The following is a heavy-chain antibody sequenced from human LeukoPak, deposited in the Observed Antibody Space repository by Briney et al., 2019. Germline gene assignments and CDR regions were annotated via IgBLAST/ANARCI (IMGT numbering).Heavy chain of an antibody. V-gene: IGHV4-39*07. CDR3: ARDKGHFDVDY. Sequence: SETLSLTCTVSGGSISSGSYYWGWIRQPPGKELEWMGSIYYSGSTFYNPSLNSRVTISADASKNQFSLKLTSVTAADTAVYYCARDKGHFDVDYWGQGTLVTVSS. CDR1: GGSISSGSYY. J-gene: IGHJ4*02. CDR2: IYYSGST. D-gene: IGHD3-9*01.